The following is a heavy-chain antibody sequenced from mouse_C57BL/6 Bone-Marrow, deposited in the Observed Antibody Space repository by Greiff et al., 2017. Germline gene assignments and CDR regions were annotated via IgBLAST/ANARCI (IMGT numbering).Heavy chain of an antibody. CDR3: ARLWLRRWWYFDV. CDR2: ISYDGSN. D-gene: IGHD2-2*01. Sequence: EVQLQESGPGLVKPSQSLSLTCSVTGYSITSGYYWNWIRQFPGNKLEWMGYISYDGSNNYNPSLKNRISITHATSKNQFFLKLNSVTTEDTATEYCARLWLRRWWYFDVWGTGTTVTVSS. V-gene: IGHV3-6*01. CDR1: GYSITSGYY. J-gene: IGHJ1*03.